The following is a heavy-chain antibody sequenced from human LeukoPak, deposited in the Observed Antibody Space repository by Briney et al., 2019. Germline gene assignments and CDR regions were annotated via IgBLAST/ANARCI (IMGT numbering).Heavy chain of an antibody. J-gene: IGHJ4*02. CDR1: GAYISRYF. Sequence: PSETLSLTYAVSGAYISRYFWSWIRQPPGKGLEWIGYIYDSGSSKYNPSLESRVTISLDTSKNQFSLKLTFVTAADTAVYYCARVPDTTIVYFDYWGQGTLVTVSS. V-gene: IGHV4-59*01. D-gene: IGHD5-18*01. CDR2: IYDSGSS. CDR3: ARVPDTTIVYFDY.